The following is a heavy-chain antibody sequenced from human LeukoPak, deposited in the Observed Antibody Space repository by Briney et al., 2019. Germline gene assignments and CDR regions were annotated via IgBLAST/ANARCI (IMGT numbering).Heavy chain of an antibody. D-gene: IGHD3-3*01. CDR3: ATTYYDFWSGYTNWFDP. V-gene: IGHV1-46*01. CDR1: GYTFTSYY. J-gene: IGHJ5*02. CDR2: INPSGGST. Sequence: ASVKVSCKASGYTFTSYYMHWVRQAPGQGLEWMGIINPSGGSTSYAQKFQGRVTMTRDTSTSTVYMELSSLRSEDTAVYYCATTYYDFWSGYTNWFDPWGQGTLVTVSS.